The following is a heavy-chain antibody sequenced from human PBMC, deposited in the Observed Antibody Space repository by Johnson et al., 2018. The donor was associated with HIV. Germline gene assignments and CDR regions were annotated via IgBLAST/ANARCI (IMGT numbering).Heavy chain of an antibody. J-gene: IGHJ3*02. D-gene: IGHD3-10*01. V-gene: IGHV3-13*01. CDR3: ARAGRFGELLYWYAFDI. Sequence: VQLVESGGGLVQPGGSLRLSCAASGFTFSSYDMHWVRQATGKGLEWVSSIGTAGDTYYPGSVKGRFTLSRENAKNSLYLQMNSLRAGDTAVYYCARAGRFGELLYWYAFDIWGQGTMVTVSS. CDR2: IGTAGDT. CDR1: GFTFSSYD.